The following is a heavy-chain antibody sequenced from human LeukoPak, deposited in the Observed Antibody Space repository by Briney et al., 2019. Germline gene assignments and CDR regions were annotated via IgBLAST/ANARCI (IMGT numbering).Heavy chain of an antibody. CDR3: ARGRGSSWSLDY. CDR1: GFTFSSYD. D-gene: IGHD6-13*01. Sequence: GGSLRLPCAASGFTFSSYDMHWVRQATGKGLEWVSTIGIVDDTYYPGSVKGRFTISRENAKNSLYLQMNSLTAGDTAVYYCARGRGSSWSLDYWGQGTPVTVSS. V-gene: IGHV3-13*04. CDR2: IGIVDDT. J-gene: IGHJ4*02.